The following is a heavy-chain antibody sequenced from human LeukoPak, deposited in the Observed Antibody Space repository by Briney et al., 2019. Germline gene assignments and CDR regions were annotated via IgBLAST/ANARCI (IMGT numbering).Heavy chain of an antibody. V-gene: IGHV3-9*01. CDR3: ARAMGYSSGPWFAFDI. CDR1: GFTFDDYA. D-gene: IGHD6-19*01. J-gene: IGHJ3*02. Sequence: PGGSLRLSCAASGFTFDDYAMHWVRQAPGKGLEWVSGISWNSGSIGYADSVKGRFTITRDNAKNSLYLQMNSLRAEDTALYHCARAMGYSSGPWFAFDIWGQGTMVTVSS. CDR2: ISWNSGSI.